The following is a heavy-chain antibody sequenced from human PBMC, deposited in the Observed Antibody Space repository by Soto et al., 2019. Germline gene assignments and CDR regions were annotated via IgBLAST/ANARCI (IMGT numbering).Heavy chain of an antibody. CDR2: ISAYNGNT. V-gene: IGHV1-18*01. Sequence: QVQLVQSGAEVKKPGASVKVSCKASGYTFTSYGISWVRQAPGQGLEWMGWISAYNGNTNYAHKLQGRVTMTTDTSTSTAYMELRSLSSVDTSVYYCARVDNWNDVNAFDIWGQGTMVTVSS. CDR3: ARVDNWNDVNAFDI. CDR1: GYTFTSYG. D-gene: IGHD1-20*01. J-gene: IGHJ3*02.